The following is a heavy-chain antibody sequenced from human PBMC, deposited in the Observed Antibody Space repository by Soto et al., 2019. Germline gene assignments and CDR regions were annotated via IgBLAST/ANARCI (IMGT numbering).Heavy chain of an antibody. V-gene: IGHV3-30*18. J-gene: IGHJ6*02. Sequence: QVQLVESGGGVVQPWRSLRLSCAASGFTFSSYGMHWVRQAPGKGLEWVAVISYDGSNKYYADSVKGRFTISRDNSKNTLYLQMNSLRAEDTAVYYCAKEKRYSSGWWNVVGYYYGMDVWGQGTTVTVSS. CDR1: GFTFSSYG. CDR2: ISYDGSNK. CDR3: AKEKRYSSGWWNVVGYYYGMDV. D-gene: IGHD6-19*01.